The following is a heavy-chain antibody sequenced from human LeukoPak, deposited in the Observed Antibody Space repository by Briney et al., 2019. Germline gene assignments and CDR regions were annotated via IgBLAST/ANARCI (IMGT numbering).Heavy chain of an antibody. V-gene: IGHV4-4*07. CDR2: IYTSGST. J-gene: IGHJ5*02. D-gene: IGHD2-2*01. CDR3: ARDQLVVVPAAKYNWFDP. CDR1: GGSISSYY. Sequence: SETLSLTCTVSGGSISSYYWSWIRQPAGKGLEWIGRIYTSGSTNYNPSLKSRVTMSVDTSKNQFSLKLSSVTAADTAVYYCARDQLVVVPAAKYNWFDPWGQGTLVTVSS.